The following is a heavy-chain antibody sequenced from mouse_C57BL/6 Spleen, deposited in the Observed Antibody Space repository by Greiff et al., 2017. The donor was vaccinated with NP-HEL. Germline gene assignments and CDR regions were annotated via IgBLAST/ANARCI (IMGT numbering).Heavy chain of an antibody. D-gene: IGHD4-1*01. V-gene: IGHV1-69*01. Sequence: QVQLQQPGAELVMPGASVKLSCKASGYTFTSYWMHWVKQRPGQGLEWIGEIDPSDSYTNYNQKFKGKSTLTVDKSSSTAYMQLSSLTSEDSAVYYCARSGLGRQYFDYWGQGTTLTVSS. CDR1: GYTFTSYW. J-gene: IGHJ2*01. CDR2: IDPSDSYT. CDR3: ARSGLGRQYFDY.